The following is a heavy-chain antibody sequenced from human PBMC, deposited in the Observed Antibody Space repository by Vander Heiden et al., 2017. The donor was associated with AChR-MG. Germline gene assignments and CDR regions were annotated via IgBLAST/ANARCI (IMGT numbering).Heavy chain of an antibody. CDR1: GFTFIGSA. CDR2: IRSKANSYAT. CDR3: TRLVPPTYYYDSSGYPQDY. V-gene: IGHV3-73*02. D-gene: IGHD3-22*01. J-gene: IGHJ4*02. Sequence: EVQLVESGGGLVQPGGSLQLSCAASGFTFIGSAMPWVRQASGKGLEWVGRIRSKANSYATAYAASVKGRFTISRDDSKNTAYLQMNSLKTEDTAVYYCTRLVPPTYYYDSSGYPQDYWGQGTLVTVSS.